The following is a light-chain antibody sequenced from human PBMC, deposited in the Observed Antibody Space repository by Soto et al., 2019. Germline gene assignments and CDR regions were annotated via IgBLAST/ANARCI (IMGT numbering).Light chain of an antibody. Sequence: EIVMTQSPATLSVSPGEGATLACRASQSVSSNLAWYQQKADQAPRLLIYGASTRATGIPARFSGSGSGTELTLTISSLQSEDFAVYYCQQYNNWPWTFDQGTKVEIK. CDR2: GAS. J-gene: IGKJ1*01. V-gene: IGKV3-15*01. CDR3: QQYNNWPWT. CDR1: QSVSSN.